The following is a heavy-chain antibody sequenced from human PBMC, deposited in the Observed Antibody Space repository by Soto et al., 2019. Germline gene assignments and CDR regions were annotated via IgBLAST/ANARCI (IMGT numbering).Heavy chain of an antibody. Sequence: ASVKVSCKAAGGTFSSYAISWVRQAPGQGLEWMGGIIPIFGTANYAQKFQGRVTITADESTSTAYMELSSLRSEDTAVYYCARERFYSSSPDAFDIWGQGTMVTVSS. CDR3: ARERFYSSSPDAFDI. J-gene: IGHJ3*02. V-gene: IGHV1-69*13. CDR2: IIPIFGTA. CDR1: GGTFSSYA. D-gene: IGHD6-13*01.